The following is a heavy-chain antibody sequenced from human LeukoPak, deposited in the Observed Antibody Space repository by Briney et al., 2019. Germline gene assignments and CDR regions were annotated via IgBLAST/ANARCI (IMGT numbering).Heavy chain of an antibody. V-gene: IGHV3-23*01. CDR2: ISGSGDNT. CDR3: AKARDLGELSLGY. Sequence: PGGSLRLSCAASGFTFSSYAMNWVRQAPGKGLEWISSISGSGDNTYYADSVKGRFTISRDNSKNTLYLQMNSLRDEDTAVYYCAKARDLGELSLGYWGQGTLVTVSS. D-gene: IGHD3-16*02. J-gene: IGHJ4*02. CDR1: GFTFSSYA.